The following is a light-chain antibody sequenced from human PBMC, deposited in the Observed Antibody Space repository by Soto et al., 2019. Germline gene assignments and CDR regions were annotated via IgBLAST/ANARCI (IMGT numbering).Light chain of an antibody. CDR3: AAWDDSLNNPV. J-gene: IGLJ3*02. CDR2: RNN. CDR1: SSNIGTNY. Sequence: QSVLTQPPSSSGTPGQRVTISCSGSSSNIGTNYVYWYQQLPGTAPKLLMYRNNQRPSGVPDRFFGSKSGTSASLAISGLRSEDEADYYCAAWDDSLNNPVFGGGTKVTVL. V-gene: IGLV1-47*01.